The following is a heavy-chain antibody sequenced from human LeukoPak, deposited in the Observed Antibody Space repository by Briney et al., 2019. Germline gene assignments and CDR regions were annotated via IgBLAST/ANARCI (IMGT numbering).Heavy chain of an antibody. J-gene: IGHJ3*02. Sequence: GGSLRLSCTVSGFTVSSNYMSWVRQAPGKGLEWVSVVHSGGNTYHAASVKGRFSISRDISKNTLYPQMNSLRAEDTAVYYCARYLVPTIRMSGAFDIWGQGTMVTVSS. V-gene: IGHV3-66*01. CDR2: VHSGGNT. CDR3: ARYLVPTIRMSGAFDI. D-gene: IGHD5-12*01. CDR1: GFTVSSNY.